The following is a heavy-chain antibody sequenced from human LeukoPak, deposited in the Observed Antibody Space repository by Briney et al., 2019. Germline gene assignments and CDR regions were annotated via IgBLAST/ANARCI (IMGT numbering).Heavy chain of an antibody. Sequence: SETLSLTCTVSGGSISSSSYYWGWIRQPPGKGLEWFGSIYYSGSSYYTPSLKSRVTISVDTSKNQFSLKLSSVTAADTAVYSCARLRDSSGWFWAFDIWGQGTLVTVSS. J-gene: IGHJ3*02. V-gene: IGHV4-39*01. CDR1: GGSISSSSYY. CDR2: IYYSGSS. D-gene: IGHD6-19*01. CDR3: ARLRDSSGWFWAFDI.